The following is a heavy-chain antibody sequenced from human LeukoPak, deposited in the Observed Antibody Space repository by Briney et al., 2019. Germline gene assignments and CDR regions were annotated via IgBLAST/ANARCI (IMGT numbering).Heavy chain of an antibody. V-gene: IGHV3-21*01. CDR3: ARDLGSSWPKRAFDY. Sequence: PGGSLRLSCAASGFTFTSYTMNWVRQAPGKGLEWVSSISSSSNYIYYADSVKGRFTISRDNAKNSLYLQMNSPRAEDTAVYYCARDLGSSWPKRAFDYWGQGTQVTVSS. CDR1: GFTFTSYT. D-gene: IGHD6-13*01. J-gene: IGHJ4*02. CDR2: ISSSSNYI.